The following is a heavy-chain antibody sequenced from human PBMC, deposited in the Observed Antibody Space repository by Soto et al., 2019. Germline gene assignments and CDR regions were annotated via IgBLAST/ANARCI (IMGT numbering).Heavy chain of an antibody. CDR1: GFTFDDYA. CDR2: ISWNSGSI. Sequence: GGSLRLSCAASGFTFDDYAMHWVRQAPGKGLEWVSGISWNSGSIGYADSVKGRFTISRDNAKNSLYLQMNSLRAEDTALYYFAKDSRRGSSYYYYYYMDVWGKGTTVTVSS. J-gene: IGHJ6*03. D-gene: IGHD6-6*01. CDR3: AKDSRRGSSYYYYYYMDV. V-gene: IGHV3-9*01.